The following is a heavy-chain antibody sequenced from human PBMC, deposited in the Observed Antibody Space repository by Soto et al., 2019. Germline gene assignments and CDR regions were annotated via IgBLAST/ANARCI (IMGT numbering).Heavy chain of an antibody. D-gene: IGHD2-2*01. V-gene: IGHV4-30-2*01. Sequence: SETLSLNCAVSGGSISSGGSSWSWIRQPPGKGLEWIGYMYHSGSTYYNPSLKSRVTISIDRSKNQFSLKLSSVTAADTAVYYCARVPDYWGQGILVTGLL. CDR1: GGSISSGGSS. CDR3: ARVPDY. J-gene: IGHJ4*02. CDR2: MYHSGST.